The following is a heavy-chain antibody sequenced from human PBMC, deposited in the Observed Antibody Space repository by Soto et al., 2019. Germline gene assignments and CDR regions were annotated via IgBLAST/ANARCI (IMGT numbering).Heavy chain of an antibody. Sequence: SETLSLTCTVSGGSISSGGYYWSWIRQHPGKGLEWIGYIYYSGSTYYNPSLKSRVTISVDTSKNQFSLKLSSVTAADTAVYYCAREGSCSGGSCAHYFDYWGQGTLVTV. J-gene: IGHJ4*02. V-gene: IGHV4-31*03. CDR1: GGSISSGGYY. CDR2: IYYSGST. CDR3: AREGSCSGGSCAHYFDY. D-gene: IGHD2-15*01.